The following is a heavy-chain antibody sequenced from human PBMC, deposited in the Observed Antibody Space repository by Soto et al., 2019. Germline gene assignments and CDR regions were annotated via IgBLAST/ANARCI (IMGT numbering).Heavy chain of an antibody. J-gene: IGHJ4*02. CDR2: IIPIFGTA. CDR3: GRDPAGLYYFDY. CDR1: GGTFSSYA. Sequence: QVQLVQSGAEVKKPGSSVKVSCKASGGTFSSYAISWVRQAPGQGLEWMGGIIPIFGTANYAQKFQGRVTFTANEATSTAYMELSSLRSEDTAVYYCGRDPAGLYYFDYWGQGTLVTVSS. V-gene: IGHV1-69*12. D-gene: IGHD2-2*01.